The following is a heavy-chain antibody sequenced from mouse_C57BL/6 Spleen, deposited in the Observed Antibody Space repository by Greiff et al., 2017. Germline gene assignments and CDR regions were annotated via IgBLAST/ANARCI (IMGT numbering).Heavy chain of an antibody. D-gene: IGHD1-1*01. Sequence: VKLMESGPELVKPGASVKISCKASGYAFSSSWMNWVKQRPGKGLEWIGRIYPGDGDTNYNGKFKGKATLTADKSSSTAYMQLSSLTSEDSAVYFCARGDYGSDYWGQGTTLTVSS. CDR1: GYAFSSSW. V-gene: IGHV1-82*01. CDR2: IYPGDGDT. CDR3: ARGDYGSDY. J-gene: IGHJ2*01.